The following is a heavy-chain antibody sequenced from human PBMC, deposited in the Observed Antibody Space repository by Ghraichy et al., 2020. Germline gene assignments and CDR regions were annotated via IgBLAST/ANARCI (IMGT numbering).Heavy chain of an antibody. J-gene: IGHJ5*02. D-gene: IGHD3-3*01. V-gene: IGHV3-30*18. CDR1: GFTFSSYG. CDR3: AKVGVVILMWSWFDP. Sequence: GGSLRLSCAASGFTFSSYGMHWVRQAPGKGLEWVAVISYDGSNKYYADSVKGRFTISRDNSKNTLYLQMNSLRAEDTAVYYCAKVGVVILMWSWFDPWGQGTLVTVSS. CDR2: ISYDGSNK.